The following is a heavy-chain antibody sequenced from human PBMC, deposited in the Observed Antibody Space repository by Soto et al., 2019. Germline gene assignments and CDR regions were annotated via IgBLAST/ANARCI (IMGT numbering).Heavy chain of an antibody. V-gene: IGHV1-69*02. CDR1: GGTFSSYT. J-gene: IGHJ3*02. CDR2: IIPILGIA. CDR3: ARGSSTSRDAFDI. D-gene: IGHD2-2*01. Sequence: SVKSSCNASGGTFSSYTISLVRQAPGQGLEWMGRIIPILGIANYAQKFQGRVTITADKSTSTAYMELSSLRSEDTAVYYCARGSSTSRDAFDIWGQGTMVTVSS.